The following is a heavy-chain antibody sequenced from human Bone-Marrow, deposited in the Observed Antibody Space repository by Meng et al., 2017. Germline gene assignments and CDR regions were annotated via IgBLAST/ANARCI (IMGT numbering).Heavy chain of an antibody. V-gene: IGHV6-1*01. CDR1: ASRVSSTSAA. CDR2: TYYRSKWYT. D-gene: IGHD3-22*01. Sequence: HEQLQRPVPSQANPPQTLSPTSAISASRVSSTSAAWHWIRQTPSRGLEWLGRTYYRSKWYTDYAVSVKSRITINPDTSKNQFSLQLNSVTPEDTAVYYCARGDYSSSPSFWGQGTLVTVSS. CDR3: ARGDYSSSPSF. J-gene: IGHJ4*02.